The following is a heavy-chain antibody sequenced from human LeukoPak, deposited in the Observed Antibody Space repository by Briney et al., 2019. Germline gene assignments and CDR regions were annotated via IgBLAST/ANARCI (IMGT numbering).Heavy chain of an antibody. J-gene: IGHJ3*02. CDR1: GFTPSTYA. D-gene: IGHD6-19*01. CDR3: AKFEAGSDAFDI. Sequence: GGSLRLSCAASGFTPSTYAMSWVRQAPGKGLEWVSNISGSGRTYYADSVKGRFTISRDNFKNTLYLQMNSLRVEDTAIYYCAKFEAGSDAFDIWGQGTMVTVSS. V-gene: IGHV3-23*01. CDR2: ISGSGRT.